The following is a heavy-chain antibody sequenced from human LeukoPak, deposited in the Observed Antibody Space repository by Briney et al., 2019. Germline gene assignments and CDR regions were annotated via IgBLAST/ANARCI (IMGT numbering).Heavy chain of an antibody. CDR1: GYSISSGYY. J-gene: IGHJ4*02. CDR2: IYHSGST. CDR3: ARALGEVTTYYFDY. D-gene: IGHD4-17*01. V-gene: IGHV4-38-2*01. Sequence: PSETLSLTCAVSGYSISSGYYWSWIRQPPGKGLEWIGSIYHSGSTYYNPSLKSRVTISVDTSKNQFSLKLSSVTAADTAVYYCARALGEVTTYYFDYWGQGTLVTVSS.